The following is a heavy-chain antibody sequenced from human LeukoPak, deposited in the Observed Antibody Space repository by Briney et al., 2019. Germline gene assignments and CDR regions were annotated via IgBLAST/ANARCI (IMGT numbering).Heavy chain of an antibody. D-gene: IGHD6-13*01. CDR1: GYTFTSYD. CDR3: ARAFSSSWYYYYYYMDV. J-gene: IGHJ6*03. CDR2: MNPNSGNT. V-gene: IGHV1-8*01. Sequence: ASVKVSCKASGYTFTSYDINWVRQATGQGLEWMGWMNPNSGNTGYAQKLQGRVTMTTVTSTSTAYMELRSLRSDDTAVYYCARAFSSSWYYYYYYMDVWGKGTTVTVSS.